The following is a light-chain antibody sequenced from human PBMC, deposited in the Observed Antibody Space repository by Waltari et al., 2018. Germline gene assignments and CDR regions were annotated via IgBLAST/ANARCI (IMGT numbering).Light chain of an antibody. CDR3: MQGSHWPRT. CDR2: RVS. V-gene: IGKV2-30*02. CDR1: QSPVHGDGNTY. Sequence: DVVLTQSPLFLPVTLGQPASMSCRSTQSPVHGDGNTYLNWFHQRPGRSPRRLIYRVSRRGSGVPDRFSGSGSGTDFTLKISRVEAEDVGVYYCMQGSHWPRTFGQGTKLEI. J-gene: IGKJ2*01.